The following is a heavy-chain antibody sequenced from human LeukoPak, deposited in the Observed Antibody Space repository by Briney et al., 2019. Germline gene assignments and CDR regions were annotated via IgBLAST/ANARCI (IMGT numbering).Heavy chain of an antibody. V-gene: IGHV5-51*01. CDR2: IYPGDSDT. CDR1: GYSFTSYW. D-gene: IGHD3-22*01. Sequence: GESLKISCKGSGYSFTSYWIGWVRQMPGKGLEWMGIIYPGDSDTRYSPSFQGQVTISADKSISTAYLQWSSLKASDTAMYYCARSGVITILGDWFDPWGQGTLVTVSS. J-gene: IGHJ5*02. CDR3: ARSGVITILGDWFDP.